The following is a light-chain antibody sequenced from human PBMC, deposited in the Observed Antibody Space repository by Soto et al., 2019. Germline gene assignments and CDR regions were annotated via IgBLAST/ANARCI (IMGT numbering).Light chain of an antibody. Sequence: DIQITQSPSTLSGSVGDRVTITCRASQTISSWLAWYQQKPGKVPKLLIYKASTLKSGVPSRFSGSGSGTEFTLTISSLQPDDFATSYCQHYNSYSEAFGQGTKVDIK. CDR1: QTISSW. CDR2: KAS. CDR3: QHYNSYSEA. J-gene: IGKJ1*01. V-gene: IGKV1-5*03.